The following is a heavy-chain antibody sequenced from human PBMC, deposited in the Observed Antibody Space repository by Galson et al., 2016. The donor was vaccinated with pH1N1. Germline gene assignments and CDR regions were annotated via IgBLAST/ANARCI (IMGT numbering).Heavy chain of an antibody. J-gene: IGHJ4*01. D-gene: IGHD6-13*01. CDR2: VDPKTGGT. CDR1: GGIFRSHA. V-gene: IGHV1-2*05. CDR3: ARVEGRAAAGTTD. Sequence: SVKVSCKVSGGIFRSHAISWVRQAPGQGLEWIGRVDPKTGGTKYGQKFQGRVTMTSDTSITTGYMELTRLKSDDTVLYYCARVEGRAAAGTTDWGQGTLVTVSS.